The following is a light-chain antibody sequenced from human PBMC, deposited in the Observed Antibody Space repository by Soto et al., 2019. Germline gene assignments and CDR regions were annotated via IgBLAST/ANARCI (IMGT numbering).Light chain of an antibody. CDR1: SSDVGGYNY. V-gene: IGLV2-11*01. J-gene: IGLJ1*01. Sequence: QSALTQPASVSGSPGQSITISCTGTSSDVGGYNYVSWYQQHPGKAPKLMIYDVSKRPSGVPDRFSGSKSGNTASLTISGLQSEDEADYYCCSFAGNYIYVFGTGTKLTVL. CDR3: CSFAGNYIYV. CDR2: DVS.